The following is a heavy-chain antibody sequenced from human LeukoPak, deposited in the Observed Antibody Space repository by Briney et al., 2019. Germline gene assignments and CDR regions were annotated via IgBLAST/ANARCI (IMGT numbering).Heavy chain of an antibody. CDR2: IHHSGNT. J-gene: IGHJ6*03. CDR3: ARTTEGGYTYDYFYYYYMDV. CDR1: SYFISSGNF. V-gene: IGHV4-38-2*02. Sequence: SETLSLTCTVSSYFISSGNFWGWIWQSPGKGLEWIGTIHHSGNTYYNPSLKSRISMSVDTPKNQFSLKLSSVTAADTAVYFCARTTEGGYTYDYFYYYYMDVWGKGTTVTISS. D-gene: IGHD5-18*01.